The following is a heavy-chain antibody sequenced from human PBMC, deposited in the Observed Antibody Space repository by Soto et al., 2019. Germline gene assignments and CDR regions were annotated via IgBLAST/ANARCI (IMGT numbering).Heavy chain of an antibody. V-gene: IGHV1-18*01. J-gene: IGHJ4*02. CDR2: ISAYNGNT. D-gene: IGHD3-3*01. CDR3: ARGRHDFWSGYHLYYFDY. Sequence: QVQLVQSGAEVKKPGASVKVSCKASGYTFTSYGISWVRQAPGQGLEGMGWISAYNGNTNYAQKLQGRVIMTTDTSTSTAYMELRSLRSDDTAVYYCARGRHDFWSGYHLYYFDYWGQGTLVTVSS. CDR1: GYTFTSYG.